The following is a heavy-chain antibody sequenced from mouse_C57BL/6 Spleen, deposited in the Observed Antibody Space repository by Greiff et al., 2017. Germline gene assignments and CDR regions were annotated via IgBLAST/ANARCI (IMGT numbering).Heavy chain of an antibody. CDR3: ARRVGIYYAMDY. Sequence: QVQLQQPGAELVKPGASVKMSCKASGYTFTSYWITWVKQRPGQGLEWIGDIYPGSGSPNYNEKFKSKATLTVDTSSSTAYMHLSSLTSEDSAVYYCARRVGIYYAMDYWGQGTSVTVSA. CDR2: IYPGSGSP. V-gene: IGHV1-55*01. J-gene: IGHJ4*01. CDR1: GYTFTSYW.